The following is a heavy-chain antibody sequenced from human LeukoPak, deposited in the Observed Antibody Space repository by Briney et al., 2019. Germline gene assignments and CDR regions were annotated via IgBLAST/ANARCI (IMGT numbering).Heavy chain of an antibody. CDR1: GFTFSSYE. CDR3: ALLAVASDFDY. D-gene: IGHD6-19*01. Sequence: GGSLRLSCAASGFTFSSYEMNWVRQAPGKGLEWVANIGYSGRTIYYADSVKGRFTISRDNAKNSLYLQMNSLRVEDTAVYYCALLAVASDFDYWGQGALVTASS. CDR2: IGYSGRTI. J-gene: IGHJ4*02. V-gene: IGHV3-48*03.